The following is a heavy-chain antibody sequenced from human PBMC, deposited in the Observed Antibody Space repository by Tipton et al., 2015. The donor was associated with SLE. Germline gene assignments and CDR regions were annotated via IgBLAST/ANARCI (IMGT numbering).Heavy chain of an antibody. CDR2: IYSDGNT. CDR3: ASGGDGDYGMAFEI. J-gene: IGHJ3*02. D-gene: IGHD4-17*01. Sequence: SLRLSCAASGFIVSSNYMNWVRQAPGKGLEWVSVIYSDGNTYYADSVKGRFTIFRDNAKNSLFLQMNSLREDDTAVYYCASGGDGDYGMAFEIWGQGTMVTVSS. V-gene: IGHV3-66*01. CDR1: GFIVSSNY.